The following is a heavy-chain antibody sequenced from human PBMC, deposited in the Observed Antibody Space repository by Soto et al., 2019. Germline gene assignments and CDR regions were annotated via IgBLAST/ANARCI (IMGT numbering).Heavy chain of an antibody. CDR1: GGSINSYY. CDR3: ARHAPGGPFDS. J-gene: IGHJ4*02. V-gene: IGHV4-59*08. Sequence: QVQLQESGPGLVKPSETLSLTCTVSGGSINSYYWSWIRQSPGKGLEWIGYIFYSGNTNYNPSLNSRVTLSVDTSKNQFSLKLTSVTAADTAMYYCARHAPGGPFDSWGQGTLVTVSS. CDR2: IFYSGNT.